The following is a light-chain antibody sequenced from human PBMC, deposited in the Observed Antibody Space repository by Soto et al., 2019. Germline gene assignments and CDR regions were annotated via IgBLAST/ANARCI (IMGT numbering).Light chain of an antibody. J-gene: IGLJ2*01. V-gene: IGLV2-8*01. CDR2: EVV. CDR3: CSYAGGTTSYVV. Sequence: QSALTQPPSASGSPGQSVTISCTGTKSDIGVYDFVSWYQHHPGKAPRLIIYEVVQRPSGVPDRFSGSKSGNTASLTISGLQAEDESDYYCCSYAGGTTSYVVFGRGTKLTVL. CDR1: KSDIGVYDF.